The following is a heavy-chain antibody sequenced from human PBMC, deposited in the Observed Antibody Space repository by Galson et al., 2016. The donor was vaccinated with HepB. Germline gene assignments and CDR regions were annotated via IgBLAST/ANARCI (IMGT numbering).Heavy chain of an antibody. CDR3: GKHGGFDY. CDR1: GFSFSNSG. CDR2: ITRSGGAT. J-gene: IGHJ4*02. D-gene: IGHD3-16*01. Sequence: SLRLSCAASGFSFSNSGMRWVRQAPGRGLEWVSGITRSGGATPYADFVKGRFTISRDNSKNTLYLYMNNLTAGDTAIYYCGKHGGFDYWGQGALVTVSS. V-gene: IGHV3-23*01.